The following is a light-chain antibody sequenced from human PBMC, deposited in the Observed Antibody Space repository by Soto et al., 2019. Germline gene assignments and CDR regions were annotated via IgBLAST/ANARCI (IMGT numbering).Light chain of an antibody. Sequence: QCALTQPPSASGTPGQRVTISCSGSSSNIGSKTVNWYQQVPGTVPKLLIYNSYQRPSGVPDRFSGSKSGTSASLAISGLQSEDEADYYCSAWDASLNGYVFGTGTKVTVL. V-gene: IGLV1-44*01. CDR3: SAWDASLNGYV. CDR1: SSNIGSKT. J-gene: IGLJ1*01. CDR2: NSY.